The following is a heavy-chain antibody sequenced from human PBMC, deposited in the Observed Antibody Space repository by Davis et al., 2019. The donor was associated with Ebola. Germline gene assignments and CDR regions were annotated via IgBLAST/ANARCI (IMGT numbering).Heavy chain of an antibody. CDR3: ARTGYSSSWYGYFDY. Sequence: AASVKVSCKASGYTFTGYYMHWVRQAPGQGLEWMGRINPNSGGTNYAQKFQGRVTMTRDTSISTAYMELSRLRSDDTAVYYCARTGYSSSWYGYFDYWGQGTLVTVSS. D-gene: IGHD6-13*01. J-gene: IGHJ4*02. CDR2: INPNSGGT. V-gene: IGHV1-2*06. CDR1: GYTFTGYY.